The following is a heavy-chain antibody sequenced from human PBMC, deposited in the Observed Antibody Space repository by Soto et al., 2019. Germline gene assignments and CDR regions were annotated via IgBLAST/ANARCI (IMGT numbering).Heavy chain of an antibody. V-gene: IGHV3-30-3*01. J-gene: IGHJ4*02. CDR3: ARTPSRVLIAVAGILDY. Sequence: QVQLVESGGGVVQPGRSLRLSCAASGFTFSSYAMHWVRQAPGKGLEWVAVISYDGSNKYYADSVKGRFTISRANAKNTLYLQMNSLRAEDTAVYYCARTPSRVLIAVAGILDYWGQGTLVTVSS. CDR2: ISYDGSNK. D-gene: IGHD6-19*01. CDR1: GFTFSSYA.